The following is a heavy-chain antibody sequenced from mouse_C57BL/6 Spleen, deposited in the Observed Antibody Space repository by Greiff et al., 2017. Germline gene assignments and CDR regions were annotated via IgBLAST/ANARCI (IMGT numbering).Heavy chain of an antibody. CDR2: IYPRSGNT. Sequence: VQLQQSGAELARPGASVKLSCKASGYTFTSYGISWVKQRTGQGLEWIGEIYPRSGNTYYNEKFKGKATLTADKSSSTAYMELRSLTSEDSAVYFCARNHYGSSPHWYCDVWGTGTTVTVAS. CDR1: GYTFTSYG. D-gene: IGHD1-1*01. V-gene: IGHV1-81*01. J-gene: IGHJ1*03. CDR3: ARNHYGSSPHWYCDV.